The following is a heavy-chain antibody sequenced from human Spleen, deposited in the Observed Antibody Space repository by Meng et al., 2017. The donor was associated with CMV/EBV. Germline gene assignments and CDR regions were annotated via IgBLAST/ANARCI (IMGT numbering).Heavy chain of an antibody. D-gene: IGHD6-13*01. CDR2: INHSGST. J-gene: IGHJ5*02. CDR1: GGSFSGYY. V-gene: IGHV4-34*01. CDR3: ARETAAVSYNWFDP. Sequence: QGQLQQWGAGLLKPSETLSLTCAVYGGSFSGYYWSWIRQPPGKGLEWIGEINHSGSTNYNPSLKSRVTMSVDTSKNQFSLKLSSVTAADTAVYYCARETAAVSYNWFDPWGQGTLVTVSS.